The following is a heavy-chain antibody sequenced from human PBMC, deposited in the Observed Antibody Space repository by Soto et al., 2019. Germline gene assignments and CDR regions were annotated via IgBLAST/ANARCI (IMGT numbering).Heavy chain of an antibody. CDR3: AKRPASLVCFDY. J-gene: IGHJ4*02. D-gene: IGHD2-2*01. CDR2: ISGGGGRI. CDR1: GLPFSTYD. V-gene: IGHV3-23*01. Sequence: EVQLLESGGGLVQPGGSLRLSCPASGLPFSTYDMTWVRKAPGKGREWVSTISGGGGRIYYADSVKGRFTISRDNSKNTLYMQMNSLRAEDTAVYYCAKRPASLVCFDYWGQGTLVTVSS.